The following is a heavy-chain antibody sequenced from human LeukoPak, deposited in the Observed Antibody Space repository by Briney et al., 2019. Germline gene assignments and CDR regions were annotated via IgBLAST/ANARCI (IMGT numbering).Heavy chain of an antibody. CDR2: IYSGGST. Sequence: GGSLRLSCAASGFNVSSNYMSWVRQAPGKGLEWVSIIYSGGSTYYADSVKDRFSISRDKAKNTVYLQMNSLRADDTALYYCASHHASGSYFIAGAFDIWGQGTMVTVSS. CDR1: GFNVSSNY. CDR3: ASHHASGSYFIAGAFDI. J-gene: IGHJ3*02. V-gene: IGHV3-53*01. D-gene: IGHD3-10*01.